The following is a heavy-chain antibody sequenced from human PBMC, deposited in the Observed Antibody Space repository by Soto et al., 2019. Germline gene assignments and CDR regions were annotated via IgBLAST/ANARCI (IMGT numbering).Heavy chain of an antibody. Sequence: GGSLRLSCAASGFTFSSYGMHWVRQAPGKGLEWVAVISYDGSNKYYADSVKGRFTISRDNSKNTLYLQMNSLRAEDTAVYYCAKGGYYDSKPPSDWFDPWGQGTLVTVSS. CDR3: AKGGYYDSKPPSDWFDP. D-gene: IGHD3-22*01. CDR2: ISYDGSNK. V-gene: IGHV3-30*18. CDR1: GFTFSSYG. J-gene: IGHJ5*02.